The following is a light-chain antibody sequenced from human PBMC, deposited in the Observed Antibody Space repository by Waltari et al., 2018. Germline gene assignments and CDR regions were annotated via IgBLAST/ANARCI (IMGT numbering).Light chain of an antibody. Sequence: DIQMTQSPSTLSASVGDRVTITCRASQSISSWLAWYQQKPGKAPNLLIYKASTVESGVPSRFSGSGSGTEFTLTISSLQPDDFATYYCQHYDNYPITFGQGTRLEIK. CDR1: QSISSW. CDR2: KAS. J-gene: IGKJ5*01. CDR3: QHYDNYPIT. V-gene: IGKV1-5*03.